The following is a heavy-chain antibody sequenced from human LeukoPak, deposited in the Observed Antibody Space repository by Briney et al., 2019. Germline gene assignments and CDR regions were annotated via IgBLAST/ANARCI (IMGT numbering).Heavy chain of an antibody. D-gene: IGHD2-15*01. J-gene: IGHJ4*02. CDR2: MDADGSNT. V-gene: IGHV3-74*01. CDR1: GFTFKNSW. CDR3: ARGAPYCSGGSCMYYFDY. Sequence: GGSLRLSCVASGFTFKNSWMHWVRQVPGKGLVWVSRMDADGSNTHYVDSVKGRFTISRDNAKNTLYLQMNSLRVEDTAVYYCARGAPYCSGGSCMYYFDYWGQGTLVTVSS.